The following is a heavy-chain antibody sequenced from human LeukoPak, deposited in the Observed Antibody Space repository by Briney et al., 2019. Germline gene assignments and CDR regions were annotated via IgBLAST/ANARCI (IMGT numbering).Heavy chain of an antibody. CDR2: INVITGYI. Sequence: GGSLRLSCAASGFTFSSYWMSWVRQAPGKGLEWVAYINVITGYIYYADSLKGRFTISRDNAKKSLFLEMNSLRVEDTAVYDCARDRSGSSSVDDAFDIWGQGIMVTVSS. V-gene: IGHV3-21*01. CDR3: ARDRSGSSSVDDAFDI. CDR1: GFTFSSYW. D-gene: IGHD1-26*01. J-gene: IGHJ3*02.